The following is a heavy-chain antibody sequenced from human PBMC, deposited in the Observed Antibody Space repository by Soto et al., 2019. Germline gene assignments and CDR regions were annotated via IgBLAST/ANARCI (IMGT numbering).Heavy chain of an antibody. CDR2: ISGSGGTT. Sequence: EVQLLESGGDLIQPGGSLRLSCAASGFTFSSFAMSWVRQAPGKGLEWVSTISGSGGTTYYADSVKGRFTISKDNSKKTLSLQMNGLRAEDTAVYYCAKSLSGTNYAMDVWGQGTTVTVSS. CDR1: GFTFSSFA. V-gene: IGHV3-23*01. CDR3: AKSLSGTNYAMDV. J-gene: IGHJ6*02. D-gene: IGHD1-7*01.